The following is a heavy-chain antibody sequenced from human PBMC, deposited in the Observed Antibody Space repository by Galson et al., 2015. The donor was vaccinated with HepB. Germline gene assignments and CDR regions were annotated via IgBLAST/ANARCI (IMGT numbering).Heavy chain of an antibody. Sequence: SVKVSCKASGYTFTGYYMHWVRQAPGQGLEWMGWINPNSGGTNYAQKFQGRVTMTRDTSTSTVYMELSSLRSEDTAVYYCASFTAMVTTKGTINAFDIWGQGTMVTVSS. CDR1: GYTFTGYY. D-gene: IGHD5-18*01. CDR3: ASFTAMVTTKGTINAFDI. J-gene: IGHJ3*02. CDR2: INPNSGGT. V-gene: IGHV1-2*02.